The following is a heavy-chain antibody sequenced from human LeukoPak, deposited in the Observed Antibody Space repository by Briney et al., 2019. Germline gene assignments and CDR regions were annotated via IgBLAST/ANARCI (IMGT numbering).Heavy chain of an antibody. CDR2: ISGSGDYT. Sequence: GGSLRLSCAASGFTFSSFAMSWVRQAPGKGLEWVSAISGSGDYTYYSDSVKGRFTISRDNSKNTLYLQMNSLKIEDTAVYYCAGYESSGYDALDIWGQGTKVTVAS. J-gene: IGHJ3*02. D-gene: IGHD3-22*01. V-gene: IGHV3-23*01. CDR1: GFTFSSFA. CDR3: AGYESSGYDALDI.